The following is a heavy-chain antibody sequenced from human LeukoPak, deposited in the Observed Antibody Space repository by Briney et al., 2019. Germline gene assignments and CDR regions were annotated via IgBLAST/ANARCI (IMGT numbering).Heavy chain of an antibody. V-gene: IGHV1-69*04. CDR2: IIPILGIA. Sequence: ASVKVSCKASGGTFSSYAISWVRRAPGQGLEWMGRIIPILGIANYAQKFQGRVTITADKSTSTAYMELSSLRSEDTAVYYCAGGGIQYYYDSSGYRAEYFQHWGQGTLVTVSS. CDR1: GGTFSSYA. CDR3: AGGGIQYYYDSSGYRAEYFQH. D-gene: IGHD3-22*01. J-gene: IGHJ1*01.